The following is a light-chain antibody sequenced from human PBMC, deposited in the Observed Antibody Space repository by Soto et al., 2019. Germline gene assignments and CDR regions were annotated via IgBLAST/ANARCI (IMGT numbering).Light chain of an antibody. V-gene: IGKV1-5*03. Sequence: DIQMTQSPSTLSASVGDRVTITCRTSQSLSSWLAWNPQKPGQAPKLLIYKASSVESGVPSRFSGSGTGTGFTLTISSLQPDDFATYYFQHYNSYSWTFGQGTKVEIK. J-gene: IGKJ1*01. CDR1: QSLSSW. CDR3: QHYNSYSWT. CDR2: KAS.